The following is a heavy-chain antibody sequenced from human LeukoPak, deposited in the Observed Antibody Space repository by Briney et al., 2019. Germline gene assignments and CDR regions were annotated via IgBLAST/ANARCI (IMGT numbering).Heavy chain of an antibody. CDR2: ISGSGGST. CDR3: AKDSWGSSGTYYFDY. V-gene: IGHV3-23*01. CDR1: GFTFSSYA. Sequence: GGSLRPSCAASGFTFSSYAMSWARQAPGKGLEWVSAISGSGGSTYYADSVKGRFTISRDNSKNTLYLQMNSLRAEDTAVYYCAKDSWGSSGTYYFDYWGQGTLVTVSS. D-gene: IGHD3-22*01. J-gene: IGHJ4*02.